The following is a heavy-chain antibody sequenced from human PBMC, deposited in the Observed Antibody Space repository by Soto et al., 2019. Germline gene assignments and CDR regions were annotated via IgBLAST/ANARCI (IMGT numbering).Heavy chain of an antibody. V-gene: IGHV4-34*01. CDR1: GGSFSGYY. J-gene: IGHJ5*02. CDR2: INHSGST. Sequence: PSETLSLTCAVYGGSFSGYYWSWIRQPPGKGLEWIGEINHSGSTNYNPSLKSRVTISVDTSKNQFSLKLSSVTAADTAAYYCARGRRVRGVIIAAGNWFDPWGQGTLVTVSS. CDR3: ARGRRVRGVIIAAGNWFDP. D-gene: IGHD3-10*01.